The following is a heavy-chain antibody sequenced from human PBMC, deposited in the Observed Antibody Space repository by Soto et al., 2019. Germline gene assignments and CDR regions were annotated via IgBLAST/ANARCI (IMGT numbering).Heavy chain of an antibody. CDR1: GYTFTGYY. V-gene: IGHV1-2*04. Sequence: GASVKVSCKASGYTFTGYYMHWVRQAPGQGLEWMGWINPNSGGTNYAQKFQGWVTMTRDTSISTAYMELSRLRSDDTAVYYCAREGTAFGGVPIDYWGQGTLVTVSS. CDR3: AREGTAFGGVPIDY. J-gene: IGHJ4*02. D-gene: IGHD3-16*01. CDR2: INPNSGGT.